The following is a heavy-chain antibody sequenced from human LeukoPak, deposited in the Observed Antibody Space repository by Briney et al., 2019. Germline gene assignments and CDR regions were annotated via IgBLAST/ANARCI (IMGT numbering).Heavy chain of an antibody. J-gene: IGHJ4*02. Sequence: GGSLRLSXAASGFTFSSYSMNWVRQAPGKGLEWVSSISSSSSYIYYADSVKGRFTISRDNAKNSLYLQMNSLRAEDTAVYYCARVDTAMVTDYWGQGTLVTVSS. V-gene: IGHV3-21*01. CDR3: ARVDTAMVTDY. CDR1: GFTFSSYS. D-gene: IGHD5-18*01. CDR2: ISSSSSYI.